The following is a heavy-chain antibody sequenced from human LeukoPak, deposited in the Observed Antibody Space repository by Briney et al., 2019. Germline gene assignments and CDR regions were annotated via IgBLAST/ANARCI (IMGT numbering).Heavy chain of an antibody. D-gene: IGHD2-8*01. J-gene: IGHJ4*02. CDR1: GFAFNVFG. CDR3: ARKLMSSRRFEY. CDR2: IKADGVFT. V-gene: IGHV3-30*02. Sequence: GGSLRLSCEGSGFAFNVFGMHWIRQAPGKGLEWVAFIKADGVFTNYAEAVKGRFTISRDNSDNTVFLQMESVRPDDTAVYYCARKLMSSRRFEYWGQGTLVAVSS.